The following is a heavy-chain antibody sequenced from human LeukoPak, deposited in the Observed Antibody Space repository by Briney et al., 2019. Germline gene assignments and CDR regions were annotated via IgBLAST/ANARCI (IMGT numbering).Heavy chain of an antibody. V-gene: IGHV4-59*08. D-gene: IGHD3-10*01. CDR3: ARLWFGELLRPDY. J-gene: IGHJ4*02. CDR2: IYYSGST. CDR1: GGSISSYY. Sequence: PSETLSLTCTVSGGSISSYYWSWIRQPPGKGLEWIGYIYYSGSTNYNPSLKSRVTISVDTSKNQFSLKLSSVTAADTAVYYCARLWFGELLRPDYWGQGTLVTVSS.